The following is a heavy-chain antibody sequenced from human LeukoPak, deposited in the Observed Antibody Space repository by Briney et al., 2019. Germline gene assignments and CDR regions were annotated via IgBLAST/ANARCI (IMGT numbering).Heavy chain of an antibody. CDR1: GFTFSSYW. Sequence: GGSLRLSCAASGFTFSSYWMSWVRQAPGKGLEWVANINKDVSEKYYVDSGKGRFTISRDNAKNSLYLQMNSLRAEDTAVYYCARGRGIAEWFEPWGQGTLVTVSS. CDR3: ARGRGIAEWFEP. CDR2: INKDVSEK. V-gene: IGHV3-7*01. D-gene: IGHD6-13*01. J-gene: IGHJ5*02.